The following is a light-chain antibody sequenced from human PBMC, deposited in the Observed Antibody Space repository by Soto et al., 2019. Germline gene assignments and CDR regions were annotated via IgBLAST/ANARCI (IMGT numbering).Light chain of an antibody. CDR3: QQGHNWPLT. Sequence: EIVMTQSPATLSLSPGERAALSCRASQSINSELAWYQQKHGQPPRLLIYGASTRATGVPARFTGSGSGSEFTLTISGLQSEDFAVYYCQQGHNWPLTFGQGTRLEI. CDR2: GAS. J-gene: IGKJ2*01. V-gene: IGKV3-15*01. CDR1: QSINSE.